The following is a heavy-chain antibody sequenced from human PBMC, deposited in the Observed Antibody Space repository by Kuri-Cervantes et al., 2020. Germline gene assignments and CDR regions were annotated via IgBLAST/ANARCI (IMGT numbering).Heavy chain of an antibody. J-gene: IGHJ4*02. D-gene: IGHD6-13*01. CDR1: EFTFSNYG. CDR3: ARDADSSSSVFDY. CDR2: ISSSSSYI. V-gene: IGHV3-21*01. Sequence: GESLKISCAASEFTFSNYGMHWVRQAPGKGLEWVSSISSSSSYIYYADSVKGRFTISRDNAKNSLYLQMNSLRAEDTAVYYCARDADSSSSVFDYWGQGTLVTVSS.